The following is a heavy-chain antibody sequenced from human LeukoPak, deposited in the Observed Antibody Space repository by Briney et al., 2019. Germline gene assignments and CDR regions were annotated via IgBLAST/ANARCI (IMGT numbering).Heavy chain of an antibody. CDR2: ISSSGSTI. Sequence: GGSLRLSCAASGLTFSDYYMSWIRQAPGKGLEWVSYISSSGSTIYYADSVKGRFTISRDNAKNSLYLQMNSLRAEDTAVYYCAKCTRTVTTRGGVDYWGQGTLVTVSS. CDR1: GLTFSDYY. V-gene: IGHV3-11*04. D-gene: IGHD4-17*01. J-gene: IGHJ4*02. CDR3: AKCTRTVTTRGGVDY.